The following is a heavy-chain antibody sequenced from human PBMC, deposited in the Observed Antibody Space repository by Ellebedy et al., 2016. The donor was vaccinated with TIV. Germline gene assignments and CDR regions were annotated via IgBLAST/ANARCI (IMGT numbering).Heavy chain of an antibody. J-gene: IGHJ3*02. Sequence: SVKVSXXASGGTFSSYAISWVRQAPGQGLEWMGGIIPIFGTANYAQKFQGRVTITADKSTSTAYMELSSLRSEDTAVYYCAHCGYYPLGAFDIWGQGTMVTVSS. CDR3: AHCGYYPLGAFDI. CDR1: GGTFSSYA. CDR2: IIPIFGTA. V-gene: IGHV1-69*06. D-gene: IGHD3-3*01.